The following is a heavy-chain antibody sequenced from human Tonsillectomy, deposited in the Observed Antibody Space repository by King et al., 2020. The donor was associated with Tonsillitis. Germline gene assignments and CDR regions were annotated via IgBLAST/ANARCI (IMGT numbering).Heavy chain of an antibody. CDR2: IYYSGST. CDR1: GGSISSYY. J-gene: IGHJ3*02. CDR3: ASASYDSSGSDAFDI. Sequence: QLQESGPGLVKPSETLSLTCTVSGGSISSYYWSWIRPPPGKGLEWIGYIYYSGSTNYNPSLKSRVTISVDTSKNQFSLKLSSVTAADTAVYYCASASYDSSGSDAFDIWGQGTMVTVSS. D-gene: IGHD3-22*01. V-gene: IGHV4-59*01.